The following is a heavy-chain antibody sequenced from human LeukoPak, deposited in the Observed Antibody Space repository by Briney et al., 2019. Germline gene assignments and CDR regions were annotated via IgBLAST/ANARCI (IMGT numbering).Heavy chain of an antibody. Sequence: PGRSLRLSCAASGFTFDDYAMHWVRQAPGKGLEWVSGISWNSGSIGYADSVKGRFTISRDNAKISLYLQMNSLRAEDMALYYCAKGSYDSSGYYNFDYWGQGTLVTVSS. CDR1: GFTFDDYA. CDR3: AKGSYDSSGYYNFDY. CDR2: ISWNSGSI. D-gene: IGHD3-22*01. J-gene: IGHJ4*02. V-gene: IGHV3-9*03.